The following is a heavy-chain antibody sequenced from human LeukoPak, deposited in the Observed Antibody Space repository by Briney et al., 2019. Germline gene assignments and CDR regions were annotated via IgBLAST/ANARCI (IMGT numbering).Heavy chain of an antibody. CDR3: ARLALLNAFDP. CDR2: INHSGST. V-gene: IGHV4-34*01. D-gene: IGHD2-21*01. Sequence: PSETLSLTYAVYGGSFSGYYWSWIRQPPGKGLEWIGEINHSGSTNYNPSLKSRVTISVDTSKNQFSLKLSSVTAADTAVYYSARLALLNAFDPWGQGTLVTVSS. CDR1: GGSFSGYY. J-gene: IGHJ5*02.